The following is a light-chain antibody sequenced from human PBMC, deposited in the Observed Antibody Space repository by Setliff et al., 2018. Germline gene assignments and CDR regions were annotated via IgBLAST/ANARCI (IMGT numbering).Light chain of an antibody. CDR2: EAN. V-gene: IGLV2-23*01. Sequence: QSALTQPASVSGSPGQSITISCTGTSSDVGAYNLVAWYQHHPGKVPKLMIYEANKRPSGVSTRFSGSKSGNTASLTISGLQAEDEADYYCSSYAGRGTGVFGTGTKVTVL. CDR1: SSDVGAYNL. J-gene: IGLJ1*01. CDR3: SSYAGRGTGV.